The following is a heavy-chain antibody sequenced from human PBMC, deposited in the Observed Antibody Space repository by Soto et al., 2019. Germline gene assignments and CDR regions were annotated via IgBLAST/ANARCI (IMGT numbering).Heavy chain of an antibody. CDR1: GYTFTSYA. CDR3: ARAVITMVRDNWFDP. J-gene: IGHJ5*02. CDR2: INAGNGNT. Sequence: QVQLVQSGAEVKKPGASVKVSCKASGYTFTSYAMHWVRQAPGQRLEWMGWINAGNGNTKYSQKFQGRVTITRDTSASTAYMELSSLRSEDTAVYYCARAVITMVRDNWFDPWGQGTLVTVSS. D-gene: IGHD3-10*01. V-gene: IGHV1-3*01.